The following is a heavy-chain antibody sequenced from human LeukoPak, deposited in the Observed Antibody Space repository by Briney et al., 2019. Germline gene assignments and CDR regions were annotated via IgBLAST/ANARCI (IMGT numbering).Heavy chain of an antibody. CDR1: GGSISSYY. CDR3: ARQWGADNYFDY. J-gene: IGHJ4*02. D-gene: IGHD3-16*01. Sequence: SETLSLTCTVSGGSISSYYWSWIRQPPGKGLEWIGYIYYSGSTNYNPSLKSRVTISVDTSKNQFSLKLSSVTAADTAVYYCARQWGADNYFDYWGQGTLVTVSS. CDR2: IYYSGST. V-gene: IGHV4-59*08.